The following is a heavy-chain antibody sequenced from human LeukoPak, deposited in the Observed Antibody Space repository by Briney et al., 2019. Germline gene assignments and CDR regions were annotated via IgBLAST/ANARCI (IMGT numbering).Heavy chain of an antibody. CDR2: ISGSGANR. CDR3: ARQVGPDY. V-gene: IGHV3-23*01. Sequence: PGGSLRLSCAASGFTFRNYAVAWFRQAPGKGLEWVSAISGSGANRYFADPVKGRFTISRDNSRNALYLQMNSLRAEDTAVYFCARQVGPDYWGQGTLVTVSS. J-gene: IGHJ4*02. CDR1: GFTFRNYA.